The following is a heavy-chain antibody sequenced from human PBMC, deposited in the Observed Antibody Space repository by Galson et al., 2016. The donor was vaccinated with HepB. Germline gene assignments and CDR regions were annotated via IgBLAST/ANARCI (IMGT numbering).Heavy chain of an antibody. D-gene: IGHD3-10*01. CDR3: ARGSGSGAYDYYYHGLDV. CDR1: GGFFSGYY. V-gene: IGHV4-34*01. Sequence: ETLSLTCGFYGGFFSGYYWNWIRQSPGKGLEWIGEINHNGNTNYNPSLKSRVTISVDTSKNQFSLKLSSVTAADTAVYYCARGSGSGAYDYYYHGLDVWGRGTTVTVSS. J-gene: IGHJ6*02. CDR2: INHNGNT.